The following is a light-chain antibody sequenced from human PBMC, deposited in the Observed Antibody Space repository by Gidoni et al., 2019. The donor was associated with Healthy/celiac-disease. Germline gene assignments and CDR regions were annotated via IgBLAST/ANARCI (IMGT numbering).Light chain of an antibody. CDR2: RNN. J-gene: IGLJ3*02. Sequence: QSVLTQPPSASGTPGQRVTISCSGRSSNIGSNYVDWYQQRPGTAPKLLIYRNNHRPPGVPDRFSGSKSGTSASLAISGLRSEDEADYYCAAWDDSRNWVVGGGTKLTVL. V-gene: IGLV1-47*01. CDR3: AAWDDSRNWV. CDR1: SSNIGSNY.